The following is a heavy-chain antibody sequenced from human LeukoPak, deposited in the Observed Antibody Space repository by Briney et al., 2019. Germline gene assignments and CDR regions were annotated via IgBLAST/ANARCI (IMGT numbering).Heavy chain of an antibody. CDR3: AKFLVDAWGTGAFDP. CDR1: GFTFSSYE. V-gene: IGHV3-48*03. J-gene: IGHJ5*02. Sequence: GGSLRLSCAASGFTFSSYEMNWVRQAPGKGLEWVSYISSSGSTIYYADSVKGRFTISRDNSKNTLYLQMNSLRAEDTAVYYCAKFLVDAWGTGAFDPWGQGTLVTVSS. D-gene: IGHD1/OR15-1a*01. CDR2: ISSSGSTI.